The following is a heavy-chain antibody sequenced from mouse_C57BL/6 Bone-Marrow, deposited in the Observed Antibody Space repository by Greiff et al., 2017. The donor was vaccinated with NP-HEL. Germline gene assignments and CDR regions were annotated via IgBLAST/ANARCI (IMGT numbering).Heavy chain of an antibody. J-gene: IGHJ2*01. CDR2: IDPENGDT. V-gene: IGHV14-4*01. Sequence: VQLKQSGAELVRPGASVKLSCTASGFNIKDDYMHWVKQRPEQGLEWIGWIDPENGDTEYASKFQGKATITADTSSNTAYLQLSSLTSEDTAVYYCTTSYYGSPFDYWGQGTTLTVSS. CDR3: TTSYYGSPFDY. D-gene: IGHD1-1*01. CDR1: GFNIKDDY.